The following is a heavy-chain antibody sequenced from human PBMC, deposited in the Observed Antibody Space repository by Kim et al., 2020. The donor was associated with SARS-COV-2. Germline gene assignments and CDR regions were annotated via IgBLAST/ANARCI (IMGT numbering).Heavy chain of an antibody. D-gene: IGHD3-10*01. V-gene: IGHV3-30*04. CDR3: ARDSGGVDILWFGELLLRGMDV. CDR1: GFTFSSYA. Sequence: GGSLRLSCAASGFTFSSYAMHWVRQAPGKGLEWVAVISYDGSNKYYADSVKGRFTISRDNSKNTLYLQMNSLRAEDTAVYYCARDSGGVDILWFGELLLRGMDVWGQGTTVTVSS. CDR2: ISYDGSNK. J-gene: IGHJ6*02.